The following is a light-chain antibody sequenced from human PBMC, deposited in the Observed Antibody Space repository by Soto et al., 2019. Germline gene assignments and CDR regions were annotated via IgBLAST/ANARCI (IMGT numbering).Light chain of an antibody. CDR1: QGIRSD. CDR3: LQDYTYPWT. CDR2: ATS. J-gene: IGKJ1*01. V-gene: IGKV1-6*01. Sequence: IQMTQSPSSLSASVGDRVTITCRASQGIRSDLGWFQQKPGKAPKLLISATSILQSGVPSRFSGSGSGTDFTLTISGLRPEDFASYYCLQDYTYPWTFGQGTKVDIK.